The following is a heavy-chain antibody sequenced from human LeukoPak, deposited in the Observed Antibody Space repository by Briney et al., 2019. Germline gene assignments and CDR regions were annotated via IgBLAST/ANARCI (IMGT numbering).Heavy chain of an antibody. D-gene: IGHD6-6*01. CDR1: HDSFTSYY. Sequence: SGTLSLTCSVSHDSFTSYYWNWIRQPPWKGLEWLGYIYSSGNTDYNPALKSRVTMSMDTSRNQFSLKLRSVTAADTAIYYCARDEGIAAQFDFWGQGMLVTVSS. J-gene: IGHJ4*02. V-gene: IGHV4-59*01. CDR3: ARDEGIAAQFDF. CDR2: IYSSGNT.